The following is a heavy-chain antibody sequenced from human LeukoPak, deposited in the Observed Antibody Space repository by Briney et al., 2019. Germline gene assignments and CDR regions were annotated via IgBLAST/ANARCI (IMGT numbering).Heavy chain of an antibody. CDR3: AKDIAARPYWYFDL. J-gene: IGHJ2*01. Sequence: GRSLRLSCAASGFTFDDYAMHWVRQAPGKGLEWVSGISWNSGSIGYADSVKGRFTISRDNAKNSLYLQMNSLRAEDMALYYCAKDIAARPYWYFDLWGRGTLVTVSS. V-gene: IGHV3-9*03. CDR1: GFTFDDYA. CDR2: ISWNSGSI. D-gene: IGHD6-13*01.